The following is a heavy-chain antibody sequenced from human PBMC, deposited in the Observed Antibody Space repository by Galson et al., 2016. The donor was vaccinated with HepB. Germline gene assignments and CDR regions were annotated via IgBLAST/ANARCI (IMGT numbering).Heavy chain of an antibody. CDR3: TRDRAGGGYDFYFDY. D-gene: IGHD5-12*01. Sequence: TLSLTCAVSGGSISSGGYSWTWIRQPPGKGLEWIGYIYRDGSTYYNPSLKSRATISLDSSKNQFSLDLSSVTAADTAVYYCTRDRAGGGYDFYFDYWGQGTLVTVSS. CDR1: GGSISSGGYS. J-gene: IGHJ4*02. V-gene: IGHV4-30-2*01. CDR2: IYRDGST.